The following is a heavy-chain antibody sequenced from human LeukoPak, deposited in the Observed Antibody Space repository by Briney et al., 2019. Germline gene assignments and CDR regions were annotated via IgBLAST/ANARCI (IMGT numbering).Heavy chain of an antibody. CDR3: ARGVALRRSDY. CDR1: GFIVSSNY. J-gene: IGHJ4*02. Sequence: GGSLRLSCAASGFIVSSNYMSWVRQAPGKGLEWVSIIYSGGGTYYADSVKGRFTISRDNSKNTLYLQMNSLRAEDTAVYYCARGVALRRSDYWGQGTLVTVSS. D-gene: IGHD3-3*01. V-gene: IGHV3-66*01. CDR2: IYSGGGT.